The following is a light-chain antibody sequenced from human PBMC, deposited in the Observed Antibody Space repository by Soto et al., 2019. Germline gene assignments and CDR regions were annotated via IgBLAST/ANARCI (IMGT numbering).Light chain of an antibody. Sequence: DIQMTQSPSTLSASVGDRVTITCRASQSISNCLAWYQQKPGKAPKLLIYKASSIKNGVRSSFSGSGSGTEFTLTISSLQPDDFAHYYCQQYNGYPPTSGQGTMLEIK. CDR3: QQYNGYPPT. CDR1: QSISNC. CDR2: KAS. V-gene: IGKV1-5*03. J-gene: IGKJ2*01.